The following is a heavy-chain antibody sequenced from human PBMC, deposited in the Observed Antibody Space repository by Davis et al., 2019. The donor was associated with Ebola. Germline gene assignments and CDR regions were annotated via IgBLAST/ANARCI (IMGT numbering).Heavy chain of an antibody. CDR3: ARSGYSYGYDY. J-gene: IGHJ4*02. V-gene: IGHV3-23*01. D-gene: IGHD5-18*01. CDR1: GFTFSSYA. CDR2: ISGSGGST. Sequence: GESLKISCAASGFTFSSYAMSWVRQAPGKGLEWVSAISGSGGSTYYADSVKGRFTISRDNSKNTLYLQMGSLRAEDMAVYYCARSGYSYGYDYWGQGTLVTVSS.